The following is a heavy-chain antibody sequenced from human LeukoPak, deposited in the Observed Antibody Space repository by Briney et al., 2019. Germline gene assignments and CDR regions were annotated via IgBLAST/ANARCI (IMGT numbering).Heavy chain of an antibody. Sequence: GESLKISCKGSGYNFTDYWIGWVRQMPGKGLEWVGITHPGDSDTRYGPSFQGQVAISADKSINTAYLQWSSLKASDSAIYYCARVLDVDTAVFHYYFDFWGQGTLVTVSS. D-gene: IGHD5-18*01. CDR2: THPGDSDT. J-gene: IGHJ4*02. CDR1: GYNFTDYW. CDR3: ARVLDVDTAVFHYYFDF. V-gene: IGHV5-51*01.